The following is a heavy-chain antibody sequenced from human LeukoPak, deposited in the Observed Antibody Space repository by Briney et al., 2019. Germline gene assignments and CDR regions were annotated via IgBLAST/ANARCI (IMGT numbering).Heavy chain of an antibody. V-gene: IGHV3-66*01. Sequence: PGGSLRLSCAASGFIFSSYAMSWVRQAPGKGLEWVSVLYSDGSTYHADSVKGRFTISRDNSKNTLYLQMNSLRAEDTAVYSCARGYKTGDHFYWGQGTLVTVSS. CDR2: LYSDGST. D-gene: IGHD7-27*01. CDR1: GFIFSSYA. J-gene: IGHJ4*02. CDR3: ARGYKTGDHFY.